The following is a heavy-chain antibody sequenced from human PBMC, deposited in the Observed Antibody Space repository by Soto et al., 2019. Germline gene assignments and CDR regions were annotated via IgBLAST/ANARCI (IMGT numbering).Heavy chain of an antibody. CDR3: ARDRDLGPRAYFDY. D-gene: IGHD3-10*01. CDR2: INPNSGGT. J-gene: IGHJ4*02. V-gene: IGHV1-2*04. CDR1: GYTFTGYY. Sequence: ASVKVSCKASGYTFTGYYMHWVRQAPGQGLEWMGWINPNSGGTNYAQKFQGWVTMTRDTSISTAYMELSRLRSDDTAVYYCARDRDLGPRAYFDYWGQGTLVTVSS.